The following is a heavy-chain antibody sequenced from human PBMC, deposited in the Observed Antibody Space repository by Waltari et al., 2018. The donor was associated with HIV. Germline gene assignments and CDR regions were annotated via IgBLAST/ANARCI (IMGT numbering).Heavy chain of an antibody. J-gene: IGHJ4*02. CDR1: GYTFTSYN. CDR3: ARVRRPSGSYYLSY. V-gene: IGHV1-8*01. CDR2: MNPNTGDT. Sequence: VQLVQSGAEVKKPGASVKVSCKASGYTFTSYNIYWVRQAPGQGLEWMGWMNPNTGDTAYAQKFQGRLTMTRNTSMSTAYMELSSLRSEDTAVYYCARVRRPSGSYYLSYWGQGTLVTVSS. D-gene: IGHD1-26*01.